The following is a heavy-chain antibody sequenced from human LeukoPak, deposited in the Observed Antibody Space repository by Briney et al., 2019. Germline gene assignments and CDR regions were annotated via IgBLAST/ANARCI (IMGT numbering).Heavy chain of an antibody. J-gene: IGHJ4*02. CDR2: ISAYNGNT. CDR3: ARGEELVVPAAAFDY. CDR1: GYTFTSYG. D-gene: IGHD2-2*01. Sequence: ASVKVSCKASGYTFTSYGISWVRQAPGQGLEWMGWISAYNGNTNYAQKLQGRVTMTTDTSTSTAYMELRSLRSDDTAVYYCARGEELVVPAAAFDYWGQGTLVTVSS. V-gene: IGHV1-18*01.